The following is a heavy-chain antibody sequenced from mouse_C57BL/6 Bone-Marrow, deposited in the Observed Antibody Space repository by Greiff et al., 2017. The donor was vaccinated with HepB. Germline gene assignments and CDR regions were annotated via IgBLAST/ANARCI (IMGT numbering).Heavy chain of an antibody. CDR2: IRSKSNNYAT. CDR1: GFSFNTYA. J-gene: IGHJ3*01. Sequence: EVKVVESGGGLVQPKGSLKLSCAASGFSFNTYAMDWVRQAPGKGLEWVARIRSKSNNYATYYADSGKDRFTISRDDSEIMLYLPMNNLKTEDTAMYYCVTGTAAYWGQGTLVTVSA. V-gene: IGHV10-1*01. CDR3: VTGTAAY. D-gene: IGHD4-1*01.